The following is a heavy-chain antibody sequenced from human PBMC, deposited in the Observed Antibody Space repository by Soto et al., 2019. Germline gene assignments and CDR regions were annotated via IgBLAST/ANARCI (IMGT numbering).Heavy chain of an antibody. Sequence: QVQLLESGPGLVKPSQTLSLTCSVSGDSISTVDYFWAWVRQPPGQAPEYIGYIYKSATPYSNPSFESRVAISLDTSKSQFSLNVTSLTAADTAVYFCARGRYCLPGRCFPNWFDSWGQGTLVTVSS. D-gene: IGHD2-15*01. J-gene: IGHJ5*01. CDR2: IYKSATP. V-gene: IGHV4-30-4*01. CDR3: ARGRYCLPGRCFPNWFDS. CDR1: GDSISTVDYF.